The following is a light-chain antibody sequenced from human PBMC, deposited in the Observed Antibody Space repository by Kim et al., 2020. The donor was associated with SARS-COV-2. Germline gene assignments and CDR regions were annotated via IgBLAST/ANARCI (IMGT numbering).Light chain of an antibody. V-gene: IGKV1-5*03. CDR3: QQYTSYPWT. J-gene: IGKJ1*01. Sequence: ASVGDRVTIACRASQSISSWLAWYRQKQGKAPKLLIYKASGLESGVQSRFSGSGSGKEFTLTISSLQPDDFATYYCQQYTSYPWTFGQGTKVDIK. CDR1: QSISSW. CDR2: KAS.